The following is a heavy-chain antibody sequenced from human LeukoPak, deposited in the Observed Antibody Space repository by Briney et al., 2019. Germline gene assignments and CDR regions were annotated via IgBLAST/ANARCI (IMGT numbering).Heavy chain of an antibody. CDR2: INNYNGNA. Sequence: ASVTVSCKASGYTFTSYGISWVRQAPGQGLEWMGWINNYNGNADYAQKLQGRVTVNTDTSTSTAYMELKSLRSDDTAVYYCARQAGGYSSGWYQFHFDYWGQGTLVTVSS. J-gene: IGHJ4*02. D-gene: IGHD6-19*01. CDR1: GYTFTSYG. CDR3: ARQAGGYSSGWYQFHFDY. V-gene: IGHV1-18*04.